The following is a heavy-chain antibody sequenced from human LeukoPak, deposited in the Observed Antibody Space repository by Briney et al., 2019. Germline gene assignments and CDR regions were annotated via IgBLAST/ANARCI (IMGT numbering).Heavy chain of an antibody. CDR2: INHSGST. CDR3: ARLAPRKKPKYIAAVKTYYYYMDV. J-gene: IGHJ6*03. D-gene: IGHD6-13*01. CDR1: GGSFSGYY. V-gene: IGHV4-34*01. Sequence: SETLSLTCAVYGGSFSGYYWSWIRQPPGKGLEWIGEINHSGSTNYNPSLKSRVTISVDTSKNQFSLKLSSVTAADTAVYYCARLAPRKKPKYIAAVKTYYYYMDVWGKGTTVTISS.